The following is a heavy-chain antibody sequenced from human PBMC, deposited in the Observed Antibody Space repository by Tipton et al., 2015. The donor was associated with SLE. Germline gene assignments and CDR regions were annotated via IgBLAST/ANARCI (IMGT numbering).Heavy chain of an antibody. CDR3: ARGRWYFDL. V-gene: IGHV4-39*07. CDR2: IYYSGST. Sequence: TLSLTCTVSGGSISTSSYYWAWIRQPPGKGLEWIGCIYYSGSTYYNPSLKSRVTISVDTSKNQFSLKLSSVTAADTAVYYCARGRWYFDLWGRGTLVTVSS. J-gene: IGHJ2*01. CDR1: GGSISTSSYY.